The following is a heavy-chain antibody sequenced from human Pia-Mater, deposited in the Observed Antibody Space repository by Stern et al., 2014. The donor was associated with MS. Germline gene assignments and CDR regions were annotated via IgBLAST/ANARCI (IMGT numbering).Heavy chain of an antibody. CDR3: ARDGGGVDI. D-gene: IGHD2-8*01. Sequence: VQLLESGAEVKKPGSSVKVSCKASGGTFSSYAIRWVRQAPGQGLGWVGGIIPTIGISNHAQKFQGRVTITADKSTNTGYMELSSLRSEDTALYYCARDGGGVDIWGQGTMVSVSS. CDR2: IIPTIGIS. J-gene: IGHJ3*02. V-gene: IGHV1-69*17. CDR1: GGTFSSYA.